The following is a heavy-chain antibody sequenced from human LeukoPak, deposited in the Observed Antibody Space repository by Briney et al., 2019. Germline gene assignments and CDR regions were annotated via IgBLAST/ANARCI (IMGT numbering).Heavy chain of an antibody. CDR1: GFTFSSYA. V-gene: IGHV3-30-3*01. J-gene: IGHJ4*02. CDR3: ARLRGYSYGLDY. D-gene: IGHD5-18*01. CDR2: ISYDGSNK. Sequence: GRSLRLSCAASGFTFSSYAMRWVRQAPGKGLEWVAVISYDGSNKYYADSVKGRFTISRDNSKNTLYLQMNSLRAEDTAVYYCARLRGYSYGLDYWGQGILVTVSS.